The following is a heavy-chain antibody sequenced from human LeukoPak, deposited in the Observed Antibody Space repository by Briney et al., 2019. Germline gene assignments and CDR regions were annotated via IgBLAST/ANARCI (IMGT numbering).Heavy chain of an antibody. V-gene: IGHV4-59*11. D-gene: IGHD3-3*01. J-gene: IGHJ6*03. CDR2: IYYSGST. Sequence: TSETLSLTCTVSGGSISSHYWSWIRQPPGKGLEWIGYIYYSGSTNYNPSLKNRVTISVDTSKNQFSLKLSSVTAADTAVYYCARATPYYDFWSGYQNYYYYMDVWGKGTTVTVSS. CDR1: GGSISSHY. CDR3: ARATPYYDFWSGYQNYYYYMDV.